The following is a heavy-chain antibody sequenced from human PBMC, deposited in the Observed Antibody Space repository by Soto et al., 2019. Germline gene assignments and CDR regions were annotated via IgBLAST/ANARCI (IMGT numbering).Heavy chain of an antibody. Sequence: QVQLVQSGAEVKKPGSSVKVSCKASVGTFSSYAISWVRQAPGQGLEWMGGIIPIFGTANYAQKFQGRVTITADESPSTAYMELSSLRSEDTAVYYCARGYCSGGSCYGPSGYWGQGTLVTVSS. V-gene: IGHV1-69*12. J-gene: IGHJ4*02. CDR3: ARGYCSGGSCYGPSGY. CDR1: VGTFSSYA. D-gene: IGHD2-15*01. CDR2: IIPIFGTA.